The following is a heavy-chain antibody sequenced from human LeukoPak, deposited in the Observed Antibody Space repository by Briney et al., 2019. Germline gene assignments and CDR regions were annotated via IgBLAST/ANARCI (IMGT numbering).Heavy chain of an antibody. CDR1: GFNFSSSW. V-gene: IGHV3-7*04. D-gene: IGHD3-16*01. CDR2: IKPDGGEE. CDR3: VRGAGGGDF. Sequence: PGGSLRLSCVASGFNFSSSWMSWVRQVPGKGLEWVANIKPDGGEESYVDSVRGRFTISRDNAKDSLFLQMNSLRGDDTALYCCVRGAGGGDFWGQGTLVTVSS. J-gene: IGHJ1*01.